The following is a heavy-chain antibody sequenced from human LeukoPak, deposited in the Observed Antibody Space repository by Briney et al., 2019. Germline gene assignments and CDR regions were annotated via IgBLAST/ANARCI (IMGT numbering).Heavy chain of an antibody. CDR3: ARATRIHGMDV. CDR1: GFTVSSSY. V-gene: IGHV3-53*01. Sequence: GGSLRLSCAASGFTVSSSYMSWVRQAPGKGLEWVSVIYSGGTTYYADSVKGRFTISRDNSKNTLYLQMNSLRAEDTAVYYCARATRIHGMDVWGQGTTVTVSS. CDR2: IYSGGTT. J-gene: IGHJ6*02. D-gene: IGHD2-15*01.